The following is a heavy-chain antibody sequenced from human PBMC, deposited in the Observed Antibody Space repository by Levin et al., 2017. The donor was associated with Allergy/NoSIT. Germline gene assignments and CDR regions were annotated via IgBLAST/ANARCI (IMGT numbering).Heavy chain of an antibody. J-gene: IGHJ5*02. D-gene: IGHD5-18*01. CDR3: ASLVDTAMAYNWFDP. V-gene: IGHV4-34*01. Sequence: SQTLSLTCAVYGGSFSGSYWSWIRQPPGKGLEWIGEINHSGSTNYNPSLKSRVTISVDTSKNQFSLKLSSVTAADTAVYYCASLVDTAMAYNWFDPWGQGTLVTVSS. CDR2: INHSGST. CDR1: GGSFSGSY.